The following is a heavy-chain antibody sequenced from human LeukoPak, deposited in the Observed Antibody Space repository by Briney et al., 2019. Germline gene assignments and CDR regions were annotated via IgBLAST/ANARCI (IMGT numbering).Heavy chain of an antibody. Sequence: SQTLSLTCTVSGGSISSYYWSWIRQPPGKGLEWIGYIYYSGSTNYNPSLKSRVTISVDTSKNQFSLKLSFVTAADTAVYYCARDRGSCSGGSCYSDYYYGMDVWGQGTTVTVSS. CDR2: IYYSGST. D-gene: IGHD2-15*01. CDR1: GGSISSYY. V-gene: IGHV4-59*01. CDR3: ARDRGSCSGGSCYSDYYYGMDV. J-gene: IGHJ6*02.